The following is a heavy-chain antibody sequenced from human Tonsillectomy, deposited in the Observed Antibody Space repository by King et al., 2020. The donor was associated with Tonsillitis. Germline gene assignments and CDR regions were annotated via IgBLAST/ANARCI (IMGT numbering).Heavy chain of an antibody. Sequence: VQLVESGGGLVQPGGSLRLSCAASGFTFSSYEMNWVRQAPGTGLEWVSYISSSGSSIYYADSVKGRFTISRDNAKNSLYLQMNSLRAADTAVYFCARSREIMTVPAALGQLPGASNSYYYMTAGGRGPTSPSP. CDR3: ARSREIMTVPAALGQLPGASNSYYYMTA. D-gene: IGHD2-2*01. CDR1: GFTFSSYE. V-gene: IGHV3-48*03. CDR2: ISSSGSSI. J-gene: IGHJ6*03.